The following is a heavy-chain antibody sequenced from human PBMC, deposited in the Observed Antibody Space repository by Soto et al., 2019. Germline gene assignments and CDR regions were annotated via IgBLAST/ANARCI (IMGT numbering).Heavy chain of an antibody. Sequence: PSETLSLTCTVSGGSISSYYWSWIRQPPGKGLEWIGYIYYSGSTNYNPSLKSRVTISVDTSKNQFSLKLSSVTAADTAVYYCARDPVVRGMDWFDPWGPGTLVTVSS. CDR1: GGSISSYY. D-gene: IGHD3-10*01. CDR2: IYYSGST. J-gene: IGHJ5*02. CDR3: ARDPVVRGMDWFDP. V-gene: IGHV4-59*01.